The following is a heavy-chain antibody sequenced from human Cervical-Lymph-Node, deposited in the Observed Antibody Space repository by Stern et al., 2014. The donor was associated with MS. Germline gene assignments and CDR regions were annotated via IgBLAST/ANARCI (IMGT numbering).Heavy chain of an antibody. CDR1: GYTFTAYY. CDR2: VSPNSGGT. J-gene: IGHJ6*02. Sequence: QMQLVQSGAEVKKPGASVKVSCKASGYTFTAYYLHWVRQAPGQGLAWVGWVSPNSGGTNYAPNVQGRFTMTRDTSNSTAFMELSTFTSDDTAFYYCARGPNEHWGGHYNSNGMDVWGQGTTVTVSS. D-gene: IGHD2-21*01. V-gene: IGHV1-2*02. CDR3: ARGPNEHWGGHYNSNGMDV.